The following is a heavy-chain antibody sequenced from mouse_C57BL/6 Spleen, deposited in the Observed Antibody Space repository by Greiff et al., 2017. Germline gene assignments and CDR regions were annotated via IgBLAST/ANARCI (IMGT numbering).Heavy chain of an antibody. CDR1: GFTFSSYA. J-gene: IGHJ4*01. V-gene: IGHV5-9-1*02. Sequence: EVKLVESGEGLVKPGGSLKLSCAASGFTFSSYAMSWVRQTPEKRLEWVAYISSGGDYIYYADTVKGRFTISRDNARNTLYLQMSSLKSEDTAMYYCTRVPPTVVGNYYAMDYWGQGTSVTVSS. CDR2: ISSGGDYI. D-gene: IGHD1-1*01. CDR3: TRVPPTVVGNYYAMDY.